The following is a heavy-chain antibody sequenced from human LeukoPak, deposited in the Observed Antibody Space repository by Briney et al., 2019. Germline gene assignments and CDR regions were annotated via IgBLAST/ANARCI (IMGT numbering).Heavy chain of an antibody. CDR1: GFTFSSYA. V-gene: IGHV3-23*01. CDR2: ITSSGGST. J-gene: IGHJ4*02. D-gene: IGHD6-19*01. CDR3: AKDLTVAGTGNY. Sequence: GGSLRLSCAASGFTFSSYAMSWVRQAPGKGLEWVSAITSSGGSTYYADSVKGRFTISRDNSKNTLYLQMNSLRAEDTAVYYCAKDLTVAGTGNYWGQGTLVTVSS.